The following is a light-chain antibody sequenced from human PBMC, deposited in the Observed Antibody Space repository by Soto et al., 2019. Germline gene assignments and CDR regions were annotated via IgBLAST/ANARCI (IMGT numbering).Light chain of an antibody. CDR3: GSYTMKTRYV. V-gene: IGLV2-14*02. J-gene: IGLJ1*01. CDR1: TSDVGTYDL. Sequence: QSALAQPASVSGSPGQSVTISCTGTTSDVGTYDLVSWYQQLPGKAPKLMIYEVHNLPSGVSDRFSGSKSGNTASLTISGLQAEDEADYFCGSYTMKTRYVFGTGTKVTVL. CDR2: EVH.